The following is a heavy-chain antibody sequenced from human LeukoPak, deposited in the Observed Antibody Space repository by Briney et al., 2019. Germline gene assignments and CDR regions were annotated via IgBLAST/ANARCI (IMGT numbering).Heavy chain of an antibody. CDR3: AKDPVAAAGTFYYLAV. D-gene: IGHD6-13*01. CDR1: GFTFRSYG. Sequence: HPGGSLRLSCVASGFTFRSYGMYWVRQSPGKGLGWVAFIWYNGGRKYYPDSVKGRFTISRDNTENTLYLEINSLRPDDTGIYYCAKDPVAAAGTFYYLAVWGKGTTVSVS. CDR2: IWYNGGRK. J-gene: IGHJ6*03. V-gene: IGHV3-33*03.